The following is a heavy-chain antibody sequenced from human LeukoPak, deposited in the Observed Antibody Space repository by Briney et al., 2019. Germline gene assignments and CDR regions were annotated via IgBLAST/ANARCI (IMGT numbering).Heavy chain of an antibody. Sequence: PSQTLSLTCTVSGGSISSGGYYWSWIRQHPEKGLEWIGYIYYSGSTYYNPSLKSRVTISVDTSKNQFSLKLSSVTAADTAVYYCARDTSYYDFWSGYYHPLYYFDYWGQGTLVTVSS. CDR1: GGSISSGGYY. V-gene: IGHV4-31*03. CDR2: IYYSGST. CDR3: ARDTSYYDFWSGYYHPLYYFDY. D-gene: IGHD3-3*01. J-gene: IGHJ4*02.